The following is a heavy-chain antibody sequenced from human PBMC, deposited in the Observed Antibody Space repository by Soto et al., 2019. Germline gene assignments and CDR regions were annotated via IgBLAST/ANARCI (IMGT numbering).Heavy chain of an antibody. Sequence: PGGSLRLSCAASGFTFSSYAMSWVRQAPGKGLEWVSAISDSGGSTYYADSVKGRFTISRDNSKDTLYLQMNSLRAEDTAVYYCAKDGMGGVVPAAMGYYYYYGMDVWGQGTTVTVSS. V-gene: IGHV3-23*01. CDR1: GFTFSSYA. J-gene: IGHJ6*02. CDR3: AKDGMGGVVPAAMGYYYYYGMDV. D-gene: IGHD2-2*01. CDR2: ISDSGGST.